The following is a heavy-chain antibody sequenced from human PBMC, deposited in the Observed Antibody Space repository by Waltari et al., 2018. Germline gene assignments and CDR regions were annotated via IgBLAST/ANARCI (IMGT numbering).Heavy chain of an antibody. Sequence: EVPLVESGGGLVQPGGSLRLSCAASGFTLSNYWMHWVRQAPGKGPVWVSRIDSDGSSTNYADSVKGRFTISRDNAKNTLYLQMNSLRDDDTAVYYCARDTLTSSRYFDLWGRGTLVTVSS. CDR1: GFTLSNYW. J-gene: IGHJ2*01. CDR2: IDSDGSST. V-gene: IGHV3-74*01. D-gene: IGHD3-16*01. CDR3: ARDTLTSSRYFDL.